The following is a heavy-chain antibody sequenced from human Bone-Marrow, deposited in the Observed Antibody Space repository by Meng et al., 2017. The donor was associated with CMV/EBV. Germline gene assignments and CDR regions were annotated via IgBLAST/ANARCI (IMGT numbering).Heavy chain of an antibody. V-gene: IGHV3-7*01. Sequence: GGSLRLSCAASRFTFSTYWMSWVRQAPGKGLEWVANIKQDGSEKYYVDSVKGRFTISRDNAKNSLYLQMNSLRAEDTAVYYCARDRAGNDFWSGYYHYWGQGTLVTVSS. CDR3: ARDRAGNDFWSGYYHY. D-gene: IGHD3-3*01. CDR2: IKQDGSEK. J-gene: IGHJ4*02. CDR1: RFTFSTYW.